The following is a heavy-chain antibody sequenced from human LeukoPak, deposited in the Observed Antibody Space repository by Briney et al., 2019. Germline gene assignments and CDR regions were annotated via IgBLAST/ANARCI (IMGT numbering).Heavy chain of an antibody. Sequence: PGGSLRLSCAASGFVFSNLVMHWVRQAPGKGLVWVSRIPTDDNPTNYADFVQGRFTISRDNAKNTVYLQMNNLRAEDTAVYYCARDHYFKIDYWGQGTLVTVSS. V-gene: IGHV3-74*01. CDR1: GFVFSNLV. CDR2: IPTDDNPT. J-gene: IGHJ4*02. CDR3: ARDHYFKIDY. D-gene: IGHD2/OR15-2a*01.